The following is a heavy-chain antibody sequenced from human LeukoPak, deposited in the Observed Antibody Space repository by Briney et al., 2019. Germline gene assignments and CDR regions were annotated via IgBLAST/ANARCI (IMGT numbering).Heavy chain of an antibody. V-gene: IGHV3-23*01. CDR2: ISGSGGST. D-gene: IGHD1-26*01. Sequence: GGSLRLSCAASGFTFSSYAMSWVRQAPGKGLEWVSAISGSGGSTYYADSVKGRFTISRDNSKNTLYLQMNSLRAEGTAVYYCAKDIVGATTISYYFDYWGQGTLVTVSS. CDR3: AKDIVGATTISYYFDY. CDR1: GFTFSSYA. J-gene: IGHJ4*02.